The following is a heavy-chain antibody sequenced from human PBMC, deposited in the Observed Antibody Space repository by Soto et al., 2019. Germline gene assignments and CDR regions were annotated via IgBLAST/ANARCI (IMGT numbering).Heavy chain of an antibody. CDR2: ISSSSSDT. J-gene: IGHJ2*01. CDR1: GFTFSDYY. CDR3: ARGGYGSGSRRQSYWYFDL. V-gene: IGHV3-11*06. D-gene: IGHD3-10*01. Sequence: QVQLVESGGGLVKPGGSLRLSCAASGFTFSDYYMSWIRQAPGKGLERVSYISSSSSDTNYADSVQGRFTISRDNAKNSLYLQMNSLRAEATAVYYCARGGYGSGSRRQSYWYFDLWGRGTLVTVSS.